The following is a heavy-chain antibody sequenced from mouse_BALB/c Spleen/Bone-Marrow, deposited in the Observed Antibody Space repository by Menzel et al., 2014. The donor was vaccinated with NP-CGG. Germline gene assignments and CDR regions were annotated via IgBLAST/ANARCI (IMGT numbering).Heavy chain of an antibody. CDR3: SRSGFDF. CDR1: GYTFTSPW. Sequence: VQLQQSGSVLVRPGASVKLSCKASGYTFTSPWMHWAKQRPGQGLEWIGEIHPNSGNTNYNEKFKGKATLTVDTSSSPPYVGPTNLASEDPAVQFGSRSGFDFLGQSATPPVSP. J-gene: IGHJ2*01. V-gene: IGHV1S130*01. CDR2: IHPNSGNT. D-gene: IGHD4-1*01.